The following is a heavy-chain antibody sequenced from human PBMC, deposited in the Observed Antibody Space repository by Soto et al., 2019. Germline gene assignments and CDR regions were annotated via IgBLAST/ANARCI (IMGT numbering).Heavy chain of an antibody. V-gene: IGHV1-69*13. J-gene: IGHJ5*02. CDR3: ARSQYDSSGWYWFDP. CDR1: GGTFSSYA. D-gene: IGHD6-19*01. Sequence: ASVKVSCKASGGTFSSYAISWVRQAPGQGLEWMGGIIPIFGTANYAQKFQGRVTITADESTSTAYMELSSLRSEDTVVYYCARSQYDSSGWYWFDPWGQGTLVTVSS. CDR2: IIPIFGTA.